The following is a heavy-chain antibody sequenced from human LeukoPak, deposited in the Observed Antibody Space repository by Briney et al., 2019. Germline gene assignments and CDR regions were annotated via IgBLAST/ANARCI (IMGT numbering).Heavy chain of an antibody. Sequence: TGGSLRLSCAASGFAFSSYALNWVRQAPGKGLDWVSAITGSGDSTYSADSVKGRFVISRDNSKNTLYLQMNSLRDEDTAIYYCAKVPGYFYREVFDVWGQRTVVTVSS. CDR1: GFAFSSYA. D-gene: IGHD3-22*01. V-gene: IGHV3-23*01. CDR2: ITGSGDST. CDR3: AKVPGYFYREVFDV. J-gene: IGHJ3*01.